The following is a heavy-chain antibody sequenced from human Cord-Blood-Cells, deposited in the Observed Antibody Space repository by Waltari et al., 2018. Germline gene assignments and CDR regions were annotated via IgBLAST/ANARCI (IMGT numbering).Heavy chain of an antibody. CDR1: RGSISSSSYY. J-gene: IGHJ6*03. CDR2: IYFSGRT. CDR3: ARHYYYMDV. Sequence: QLQLQESGPGLVKPAETVSLTCTVSRGSISSSSYYWGWFRQPPGKGLEWIGRIYFSGRTYYNPSLKSRVTISVDTSKNQFSMKLRSVTAADTAVYYCARHYYYMDVWGKGPTVTVSS. V-gene: IGHV4-39*01.